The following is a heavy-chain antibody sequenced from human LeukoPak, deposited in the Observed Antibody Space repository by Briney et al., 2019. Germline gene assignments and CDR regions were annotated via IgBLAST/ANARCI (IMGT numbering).Heavy chain of an antibody. D-gene: IGHD5-24*01. CDR3: ARDTRDGYNYERRYYYYYMDV. CDR1: GDSVSSNSAA. V-gene: IGHV6-1*01. CDR2: TYYRSKWYN. J-gene: IGHJ6*03. Sequence: SQTLSLTCATSGDSVSSNSAAWNWIRQSPSRGLEWLGRTYYRSKWYNDYAVSVKSRITINPDTSKNQFSLQLNSVTPEDTAVYYCARDTRDGYNYERRYYYYYMDVWGKGTTVTVSS.